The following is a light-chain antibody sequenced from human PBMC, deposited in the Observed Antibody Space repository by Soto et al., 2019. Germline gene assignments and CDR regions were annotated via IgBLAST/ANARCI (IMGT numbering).Light chain of an antibody. Sequence: QAVVTQPPSVSGAPGQRVTISCTGNNSNLGAGYDVHWYQQLPGAAPKLVIFGNRNRPSGVPERFSGFKSGTSASLAITGLQAEDEADYYCQAYDYSLTAFVFGGGTKLTVL. CDR1: NSNLGAGYD. CDR2: GNR. V-gene: IGLV1-40*01. CDR3: QAYDYSLTAFV. J-gene: IGLJ3*02.